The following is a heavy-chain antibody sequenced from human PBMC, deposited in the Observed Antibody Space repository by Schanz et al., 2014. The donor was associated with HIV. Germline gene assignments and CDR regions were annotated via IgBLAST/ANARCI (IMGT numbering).Heavy chain of an antibody. CDR2: ISYDGSNK. Sequence: QVQLVESGGGVVQPGRSLRLSCAASGFTFSSYGMHWVRQAPGKGLEWVAVISYDGSNKNYADSVKGRFIVSRDNSKNTLYLQMNSLGADDTALYFCANDPELTTITGYFDSWGQGTLVTVSS. J-gene: IGHJ4*02. V-gene: IGHV3-30*18. CDR3: ANDPELTTITGYFDS. CDR1: GFTFSSYG. D-gene: IGHD4-4*01.